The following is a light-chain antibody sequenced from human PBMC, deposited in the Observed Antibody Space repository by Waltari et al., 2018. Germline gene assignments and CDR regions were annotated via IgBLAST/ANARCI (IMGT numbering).Light chain of an antibody. CDR3: QQYYSTPTWT. CDR1: QRVLYSSNNKNY. CDR2: WAS. V-gene: IGKV4-1*01. Sequence: DIVMTQSPDSLAVSLGARATINCKSSQRVLYSSNNKNYLAWYQQKPGQPPKLLIYWASTRESGVPDRFSGSGSGTDFTLTISSLQAEDVAVYYCQQYYSTPTWTFGQGTKVEIK. J-gene: IGKJ1*01.